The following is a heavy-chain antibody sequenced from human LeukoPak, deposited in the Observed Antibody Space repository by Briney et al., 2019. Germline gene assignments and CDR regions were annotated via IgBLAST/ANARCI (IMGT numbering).Heavy chain of an antibody. Sequence: GGSLRLSCAASGFTFSSYWMHWVRQAPGKGLVWVSRINSDGSSTSYADSVKGRFTISRDNSKNTLYLQMNSLRADDTAVYYCAKEGGIVVAGGRDYWGQGTLVTVSS. D-gene: IGHD6-19*01. CDR2: INSDGSST. CDR1: GFTFSSYW. CDR3: AKEGGIVVAGGRDY. J-gene: IGHJ4*02. V-gene: IGHV3-74*01.